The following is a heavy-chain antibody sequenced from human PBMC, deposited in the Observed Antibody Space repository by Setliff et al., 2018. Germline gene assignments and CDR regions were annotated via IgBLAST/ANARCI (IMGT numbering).Heavy chain of an antibody. D-gene: IGHD3-10*01. CDR1: GFVFGTYG. CDR3: FGAGTCSY. CDR2: INSDGSST. Sequence: PGESLKISCAASGFVFGTYGMHWVRQAPGKGLVWVSRINSDGSSTNYADSVKGQFTVSRDNAKNSLSLQMNNLRSEDTAVYYCFGAGTCSYWGQGTLVTVSS. V-gene: IGHV3-74*01. J-gene: IGHJ4*02.